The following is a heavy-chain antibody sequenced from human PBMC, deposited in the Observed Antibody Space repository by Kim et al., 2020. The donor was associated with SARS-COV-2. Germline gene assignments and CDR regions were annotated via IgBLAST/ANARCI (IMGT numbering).Heavy chain of an antibody. CDR1: GFTFSSYG. J-gene: IGHJ4*02. Sequence: GGSLRLSCAASGFTFSSYGMHWVRQAPGKGLEWVAVISYDGSNKYYADSVKGRFTISRDNSKNTLYLQMNSLRAEDTAVYYCAKVVVGSGWYFDYWGQGTLVTVSS. V-gene: IGHV3-30*18. CDR2: ISYDGSNK. CDR3: AKVVVGSGWYFDY. D-gene: IGHD6-19*01.